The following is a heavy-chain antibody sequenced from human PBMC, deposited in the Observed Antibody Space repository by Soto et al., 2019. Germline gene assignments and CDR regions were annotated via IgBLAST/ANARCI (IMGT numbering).Heavy chain of an antibody. J-gene: IGHJ6*02. CDR1: GYSVSSSSAA. Sequence: SQTLSLTCDISGYSVSSSSAAWNLIRQSPSRGLEWLGRTYYRSKWIHEYTASMESRVNINPDTSKNQISLHIYSVTPEDTAVYYCAGVVWFRGMDVWGQGTPVTVSS. CDR2: TYYRSKWIH. V-gene: IGHV6-1*01. D-gene: IGHD3-16*01. CDR3: AGVVWFRGMDV.